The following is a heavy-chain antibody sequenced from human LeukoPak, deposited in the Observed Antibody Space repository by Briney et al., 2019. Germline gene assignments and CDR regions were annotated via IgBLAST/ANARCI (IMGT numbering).Heavy chain of an antibody. V-gene: IGHV1-69*13. CDR2: IIPIFGTA. CDR3: ARDHTAHYYGSGSYSPYY. Sequence: SVKVSCKASGGTFSSYATSWVRQAPGQGLEWMGGIIPIFGTANYAQKFQGRVTITADESTSTAYMELSSLRSEDTAVYYCARDHTAHYYGSGSYSPYYWGQGTLVTVSS. D-gene: IGHD3-10*01. J-gene: IGHJ4*02. CDR1: GGTFSSYA.